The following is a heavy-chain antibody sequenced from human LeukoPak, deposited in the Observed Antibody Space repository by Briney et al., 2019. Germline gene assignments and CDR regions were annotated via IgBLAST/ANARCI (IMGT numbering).Heavy chain of an antibody. D-gene: IGHD1-14*01. J-gene: IGHJ4*02. CDR1: GGSFSGYY. V-gene: IGHV4-34*01. CDR2: INDSGYT. Sequence: PSETLSLTRAVYGGSFSGYYWTWIRQPPEKGLEWIGEINDSGYTDYNTSLKSRLTISIDTSKNQFSLKLSSVTAADTAVYYCARGPDHAKVGYWGQGTLVTVSS. CDR3: ARGPDHAKVGY.